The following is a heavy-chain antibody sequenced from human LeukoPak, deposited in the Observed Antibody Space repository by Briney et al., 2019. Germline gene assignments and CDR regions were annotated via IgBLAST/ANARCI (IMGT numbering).Heavy chain of an antibody. D-gene: IGHD3-10*01. Sequence: GASLKISYKGSGSNFTSYWIGWRRPMPGKGLEWMGIIYPSDSETRYSPSFKSQVTISADKSITTAYVQWSSLKASDTAMYYCARPSGSGSYYNDLFDYWGQGTLVTVSS. J-gene: IGHJ4*02. CDR2: IYPSDSET. V-gene: IGHV5-51*01. CDR1: GSNFTSYW. CDR3: ARPSGSGSYYNDLFDY.